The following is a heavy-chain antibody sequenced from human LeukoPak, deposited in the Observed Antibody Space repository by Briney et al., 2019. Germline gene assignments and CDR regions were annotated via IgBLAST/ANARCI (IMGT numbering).Heavy chain of an antibody. V-gene: IGHV4-59*01. Sequence: SETLSLTCTVSGGSISSYYWSWIRQPPGKGLEWIGYIYYSGSTNYNPSLKSRVTISVDTSKNQFSLKLSSVTAADTAVYYCARVGYGDYRGVSGMDVWGQGTTVTVSS. CDR2: IYYSGST. CDR1: GGSISSYY. J-gene: IGHJ6*02. CDR3: ARVGYGDYRGVSGMDV. D-gene: IGHD4-17*01.